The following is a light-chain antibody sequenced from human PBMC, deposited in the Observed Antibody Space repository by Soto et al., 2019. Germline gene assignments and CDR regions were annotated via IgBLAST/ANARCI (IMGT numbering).Light chain of an antibody. CDR2: AES. V-gene: IGKV3-15*01. CDR1: QGIGNT. CDR3: QHYVNWPLT. J-gene: IGKJ4*01. Sequence: EIVITQSPATLSVSPGEGPTLSCRASQGIGNTLAWYQQKPGQTPRLLIYAESIRATGVPDRFSGSGSGTDLTLTINSLQSEDFAVYYCQHYVNWPLTFGGGTKVDIK.